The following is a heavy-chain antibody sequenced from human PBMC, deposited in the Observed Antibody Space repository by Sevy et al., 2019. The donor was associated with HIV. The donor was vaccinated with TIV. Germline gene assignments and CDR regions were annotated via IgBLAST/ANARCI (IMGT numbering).Heavy chain of an antibody. CDR1: GGSISGYY. CDR3: ARTPVIMITSGGVIALRQFDF. J-gene: IGHJ4*02. CDR2: IYYSGST. D-gene: IGHD3-16*02. V-gene: IGHV4-59*01. Sequence: SETLSLTCTVSGGSISGYYWSWIRQPPGKGLEWIGYIYYSGSTNYNPSLKSRVPMSVDTSRNQLSLKMCSVTAADTAVYYCARTPVIMITSGGVIALRQFDFWGQGTLVTVSS.